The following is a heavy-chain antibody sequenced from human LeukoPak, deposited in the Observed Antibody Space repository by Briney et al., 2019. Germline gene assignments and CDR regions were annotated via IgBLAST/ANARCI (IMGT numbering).Heavy chain of an antibody. Sequence: GGSLRLSCAASEFSVGSNYMTWVRQAPGKGLEWVSLIYSGGSTYYADSVKGRFTISRDNSKNTLYLQMNSLRAEDTAIYYCAKEQRAYSGYVVGSCFDPWGQGSLVTVSS. CDR2: IYSGGST. D-gene: IGHD5-12*01. CDR3: AKEQRAYSGYVVGSCFDP. V-gene: IGHV3-66*01. J-gene: IGHJ5*02. CDR1: EFSVGSNY.